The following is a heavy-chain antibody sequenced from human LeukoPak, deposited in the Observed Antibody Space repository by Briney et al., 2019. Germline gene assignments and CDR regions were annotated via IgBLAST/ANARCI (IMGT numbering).Heavy chain of an antibody. V-gene: IGHV4-34*01. CDR2: INHSGST. J-gene: IGHJ4*02. CDR1: GGSFSGYY. CDR3: AREGYYGSGSYYNMWYFDY. D-gene: IGHD3-10*01. Sequence: PSETLSLTCAVYGGSFSGYYWSWIREPPGKGLEWIGEINHSGSTNYNPSLKSRVTISVDTSKNQFSLKLSSVTAADTAVYYCAREGYYGSGSYYNMWYFDYWGQGTLVTVSS.